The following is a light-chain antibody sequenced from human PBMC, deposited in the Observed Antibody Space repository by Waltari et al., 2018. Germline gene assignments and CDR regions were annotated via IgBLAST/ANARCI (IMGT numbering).Light chain of an antibody. Sequence: ELVLTQSPGTLSLSPGDRATLSCRASQTVRTTYLAWYQQKPGQSPPLLIYGASSRATGIPDRFSGSGSGTDFSLTISSLEPEDFAVYYCQQYDISPLTFGGGTKVEIK. CDR1: QTVRTTY. CDR2: GAS. J-gene: IGKJ4*01. V-gene: IGKV3-20*01. CDR3: QQYDISPLT.